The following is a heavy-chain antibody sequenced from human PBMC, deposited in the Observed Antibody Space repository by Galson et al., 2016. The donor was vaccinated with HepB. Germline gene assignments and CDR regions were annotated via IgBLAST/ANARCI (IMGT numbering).Heavy chain of an antibody. D-gene: IGHD3-9*01. Sequence: SLRLSCAASGFTFSDYSMTWVRQAPGKGLEWVSAISIRSDYIYYADSVKGRFTISRDNSKNTLYLQMNSLRAEDTALYYCAKDLTTDIWTAYTPFWGQGTLVTVSS. V-gene: IGHV3-23*01. CDR3: AKDLTTDIWTAYTPF. CDR2: ISIRSDYI. CDR1: GFTFSDYS. J-gene: IGHJ4*02.